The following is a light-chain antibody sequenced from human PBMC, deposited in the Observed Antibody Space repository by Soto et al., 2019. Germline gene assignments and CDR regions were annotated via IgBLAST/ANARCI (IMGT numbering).Light chain of an antibody. V-gene: IGKV4-1*01. CDR2: WAS. Sequence: VMTQSPDSLAVSLCERATINCKSSQSVLYSSNNKNYLAWYQQKPGQPPKLLIYWASTRESGVPDRFSGSGSGTDFTLTISSLQAEDVAVYYCQQYYSTPRTFGQGTKVDIK. J-gene: IGKJ1*01. CDR3: QQYYSTPRT. CDR1: QSVLYSSNNKNY.